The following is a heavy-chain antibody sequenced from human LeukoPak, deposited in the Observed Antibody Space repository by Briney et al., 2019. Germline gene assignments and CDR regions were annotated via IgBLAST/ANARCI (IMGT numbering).Heavy chain of an antibody. D-gene: IGHD6-13*01. J-gene: IGHJ6*03. CDR2: IIPIFGTA. CDR3: ARGRPLAAAGTGYYYYYYMDV. Sequence: SVKVSCKASGGTFSSNAISWVRQAPGQGLEWMGGIIPIFGTANCAQKFQGRVTISTDESTSTAYMELSSLRSEDTAVYYCARGRPLAAAGTGYYYYYYMDVWGKGTTVTVSS. CDR1: GGTFSSNA. V-gene: IGHV1-69*05.